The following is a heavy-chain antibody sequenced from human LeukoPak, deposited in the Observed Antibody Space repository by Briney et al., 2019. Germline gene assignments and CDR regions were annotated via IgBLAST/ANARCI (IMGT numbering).Heavy chain of an antibody. CDR2: ISSSGNYI. CDR3: ARGADAFDV. V-gene: IGHV3-21*01. Sequence: GWSLRLSCAASGFTFISYTMNWVRQTPGKGLEWVSSISSSGNYIYYADSMKGRFTISRDNAKNSLYLQMNSLRAEDTAVYYCARGADAFDVWGQGTMVTVSS. CDR1: GFTFISYT. J-gene: IGHJ3*01.